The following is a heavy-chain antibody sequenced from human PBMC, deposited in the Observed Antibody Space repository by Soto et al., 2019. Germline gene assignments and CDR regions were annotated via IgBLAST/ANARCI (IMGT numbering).Heavy chain of an antibody. D-gene: IGHD3-3*01. CDR1: GGTFSSYA. CDR2: IVPIFGTA. CDR3: ARGTSRTIFGVVISHVSYYYGMDV. V-gene: IGHV1-69*06. J-gene: IGHJ6*02. Sequence: SVKVSCKASGGTFSSYAISWVREAPGQGLEWMGGIVPIFGTANYAQKFQGRVTITADKSTSTAYMELSSLRSEDTAVYYCARGTSRTIFGVVISHVSYYYGMDVWGQGTTVTVSS.